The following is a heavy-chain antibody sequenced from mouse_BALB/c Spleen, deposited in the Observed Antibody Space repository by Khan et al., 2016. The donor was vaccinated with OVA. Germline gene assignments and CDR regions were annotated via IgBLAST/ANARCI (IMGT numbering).Heavy chain of an antibody. CDR1: GYTFTSYW. J-gene: IGHJ2*02. D-gene: IGHD3-1*01. Sequence: VQLQESGAELARPGASVKLSCRTSGYTFTSYWMQWVKQRPGQGLEWIGAIYPGDGDTRYTQKFRGKATLTADASSSTAYIQLNNLASEDSAVYYCASSGGRDYFDYWGQGTSLTVSS. CDR2: IYPGDGDT. V-gene: IGHV1-87*01. CDR3: ASSGGRDYFDY.